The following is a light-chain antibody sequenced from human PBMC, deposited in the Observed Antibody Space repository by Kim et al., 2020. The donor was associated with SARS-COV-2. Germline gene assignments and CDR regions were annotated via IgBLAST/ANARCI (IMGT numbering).Light chain of an antibody. CDR1: SLRSYY. Sequence: SSELTQDPAVSVALGQTVRITCQGDSLRSYYASWYQQKPGQAPVLVIYGKNNRPSGIPDRFSGSSSGNTASLTITGAQAEDVADNYCNSRHRRGNHVVFG. V-gene: IGLV3-19*01. CDR3: NSRHRRGNHVV. CDR2: GKN. J-gene: IGLJ2*01.